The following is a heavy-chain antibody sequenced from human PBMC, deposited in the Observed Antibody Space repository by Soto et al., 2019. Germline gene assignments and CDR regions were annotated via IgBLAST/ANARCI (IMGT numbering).Heavy chain of an antibody. CDR3: ARGHFDSRGYSTALDC. Sequence: QVQLQESGPRLAKPSETLSLTCSVSGASVTDYYWTWIRLTPKRELQWIGFIHYNGRTDSSPSLXGXVXIXXDTSMNHVSLILNSVNVADSAIYYCARGHFDSRGYSTALDCWGQGTLVTVSS. CDR1: GASVTDYY. V-gene: IGHV4-59*02. J-gene: IGHJ4*02. CDR2: IHYNGRT. D-gene: IGHD3-22*01.